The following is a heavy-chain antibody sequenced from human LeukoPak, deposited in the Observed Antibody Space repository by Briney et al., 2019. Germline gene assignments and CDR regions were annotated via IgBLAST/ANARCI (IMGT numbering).Heavy chain of an antibody. CDR2: MQYSGRT. J-gene: IGHJ3*02. CDR1: GGSISSSSYY. Sequence: ASETLSLTCSVSGGSISSSSYYWGWIRQPPGKGLEWIGSMQYSGRTFYNPSLKSRVIIFEDTSKNQFSLRLSSVTAADTAVYYCTRRTVGALQGVHGFDIWGLGTTVTVSS. CDR3: TRRTVGALQGVHGFDI. V-gene: IGHV4-39*01. D-gene: IGHD1-26*01.